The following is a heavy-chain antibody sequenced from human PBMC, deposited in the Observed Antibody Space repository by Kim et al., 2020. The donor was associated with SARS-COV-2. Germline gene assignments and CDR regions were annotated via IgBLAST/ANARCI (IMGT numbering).Heavy chain of an antibody. Sequence: NPPRKSRVTMSVDTSKNQFSLQLSSVTAAGTAVYYGARDGGGPGESYYFDYWGQGTLVTVSS. CDR3: ARDGGGPGESYYFDY. J-gene: IGHJ4*02. V-gene: IGHV4-4*07. D-gene: IGHD3-10*01.